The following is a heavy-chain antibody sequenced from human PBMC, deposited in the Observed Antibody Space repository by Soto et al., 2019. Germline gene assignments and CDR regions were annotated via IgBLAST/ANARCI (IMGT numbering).Heavy chain of an antibody. V-gene: IGHV1-69*06. CDR2: IIPIFGTA. CDR3: ESRGVIEAAEYYYYYGMDV. D-gene: IGHD6-13*01. CDR1: GGTFSSYA. J-gene: IGHJ6*02. Sequence: SVKVSCKASGGTFSSYAISWVRQAPGQGLEWMGGIIPIFGTANYAQKFQGRVTITADKSTSTAYMELSSLRSEDTAVYYCESRGVIEAAEYYYYYGMDVWGQGTTVTVS.